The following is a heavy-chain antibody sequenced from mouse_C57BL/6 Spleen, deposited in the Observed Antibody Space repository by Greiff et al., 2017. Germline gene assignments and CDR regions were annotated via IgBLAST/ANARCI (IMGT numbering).Heavy chain of an antibody. V-gene: IGHV6-3*01. D-gene: IGHD1-1*01. Sequence: EVQLQESGGGLVQPGGSMKLSCVASGFTFSNYWMNWVRQSPEKGLEWVAQIRLKSDNYATHYAESVKGRFTISRDDSKSSVYLQMNNLRAEDTGIYYCTVRYGSSYWYFDVWGTGTTVTVSS. CDR1: GFTFSNYW. J-gene: IGHJ1*03. CDR2: IRLKSDNYAT. CDR3: TVRYGSSYWYFDV.